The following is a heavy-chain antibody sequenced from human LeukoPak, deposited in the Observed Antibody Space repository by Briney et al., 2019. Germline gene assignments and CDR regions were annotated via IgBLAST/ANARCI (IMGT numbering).Heavy chain of an antibody. J-gene: IGHJ4*02. CDR2: ISSSSSTI. CDR1: GFTFSSYS. Sequence: GGSLRLSCAASGFTFSSYSMNWVRQAPGKGLEWVSYISSSSSTIYYADSVKGRFTISRDNAKNSLYLQMNSLRDEDTAVYYCAGYYCSSTSCYAPSGYWGQGTLVTVSS. D-gene: IGHD2-2*01. CDR3: AGYYCSSTSCYAPSGY. V-gene: IGHV3-48*02.